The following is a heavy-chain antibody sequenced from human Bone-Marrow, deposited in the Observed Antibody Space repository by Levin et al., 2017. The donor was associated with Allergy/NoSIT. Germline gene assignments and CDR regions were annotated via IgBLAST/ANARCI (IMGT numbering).Heavy chain of an antibody. D-gene: IGHD3-22*01. CDR1: GYTFTDYS. J-gene: IGHJ3*02. V-gene: IGHV1-2*02. Sequence: PGESLKISCKASGYTFTDYSMNWVRQAPGQGLEWMGWINPNSGGTNYAQKFQGRVTMTRDTSISTAYMALSGLRSADPPVYYCARDPDYYDRAFDIGGQGTMVTVSS. CDR3: ARDPDYYDRAFDI. CDR2: INPNSGGT.